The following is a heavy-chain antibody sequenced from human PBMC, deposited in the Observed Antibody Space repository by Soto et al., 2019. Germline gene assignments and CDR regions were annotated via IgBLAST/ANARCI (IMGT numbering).Heavy chain of an antibody. Sequence: PGESLKISCKGSGYSFTSYWISWVRQMPGKGLEWMGRIDPSDSYTNYSPSFQGHVTISADKSISTAYLQWSSLKASDTAMYYCATLTYYYDSSGYYYYFDYWGQGTLVTVSS. D-gene: IGHD3-22*01. CDR2: IDPSDSYT. J-gene: IGHJ4*02. V-gene: IGHV5-10-1*01. CDR3: ATLTYYYDSSGYYYYFDY. CDR1: GYSFTSYW.